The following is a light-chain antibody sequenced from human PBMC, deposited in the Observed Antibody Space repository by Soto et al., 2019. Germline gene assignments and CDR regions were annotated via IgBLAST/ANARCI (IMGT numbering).Light chain of an antibody. J-gene: IGLJ2*01. V-gene: IGLV1-47*01. CDR3: AAWDDSLSGPV. Sequence: QSALTQPPSASGTPGQRVTISCSGSSSNIGSNCVYWYQQLPGTAPKLLIYRNNQRPSGVPDRFSGSKSGTSASLAISGLRSEDEADYYCAAWDDSLSGPVFGGGTKLTVL. CDR1: SSNIGSNC. CDR2: RNN.